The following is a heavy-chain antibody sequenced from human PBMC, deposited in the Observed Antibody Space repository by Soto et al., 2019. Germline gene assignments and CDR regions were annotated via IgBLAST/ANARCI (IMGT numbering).Heavy chain of an antibody. CDR2: IIENGADT. V-gene: IGHV3-23*01. CDR1: GLTFSNYA. J-gene: IGHJ4*02. CDR3: AKWTVGFDY. Sequence: PGGSLRLSCAASGLTFSNYAMSWFRLAPGKGLEWVSGIIENGADTYYADSVKGRFTISRDNSKNTLYLQMNSLRAEDTAVYYCAKWTVGFDYWGQRTLVTVPS.